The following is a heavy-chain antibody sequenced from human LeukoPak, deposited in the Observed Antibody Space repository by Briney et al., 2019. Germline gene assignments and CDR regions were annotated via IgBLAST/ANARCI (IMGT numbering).Heavy chain of an antibody. CDR1: GGSISLYY. CDR3: ARGYYDSSGYLISYNWFDP. V-gene: IGHV4-59*01. J-gene: IGHJ5*02. Sequence: SEPLSLTCTLSGGSISLYYWSWIREPPGKGLEWIGYILYSGSTNYNPPLKRRVTISVDTSKKQFSLKLNSVTAADTAVYYCARGYYDSSGYLISYNWFDPWGQGTLVTVFS. CDR2: ILYSGST. D-gene: IGHD3-22*01.